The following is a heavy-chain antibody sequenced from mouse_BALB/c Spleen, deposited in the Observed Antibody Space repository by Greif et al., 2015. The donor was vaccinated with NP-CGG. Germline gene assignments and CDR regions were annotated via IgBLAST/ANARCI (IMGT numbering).Heavy chain of an antibody. CDR3: VRAPLDSSGYIYAMDY. CDR2: IWTGGGT. J-gene: IGHJ4*01. Sequence: LVESGPGLVAPSQSLSITCTVSGFSLTSYDISWIRQPPGKGLEWLGVIWTGGGTNYNSAFMSRLSISKDNSKSQVFLKMNSLQTDDTAIYYCVRAPLDSSGYIYAMDYWGQGTSVTVSS. V-gene: IGHV2-9-2*01. CDR1: GFSLTSYD. D-gene: IGHD3-2*01.